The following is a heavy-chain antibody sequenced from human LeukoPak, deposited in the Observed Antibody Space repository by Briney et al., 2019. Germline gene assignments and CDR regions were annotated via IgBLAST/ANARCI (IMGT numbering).Heavy chain of an antibody. CDR3: ARDRTGEVDS. J-gene: IGHJ4*02. V-gene: IGHV1-2*02. Sequence: ASVKVSCKASGYTFTGYYMHWVRRAPGQGLDWMGWINPNSGGTDYAQKFQGRVTMTRDTSISTGYMELSRLRSDDTAVYYCARDRTGEVDSWGQGTLVTVPS. CDR2: INPNSGGT. CDR1: GYTFTGYY.